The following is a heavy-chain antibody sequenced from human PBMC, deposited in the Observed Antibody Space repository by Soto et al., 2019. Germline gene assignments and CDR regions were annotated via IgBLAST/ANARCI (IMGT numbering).Heavy chain of an antibody. CDR2: IYSGGAT. CDR1: GFTVSSNY. D-gene: IGHD1-20*01. Sequence: GGSLRLSCAAAGFTVSSNYMTWVRQAPGKGLEWVSLIYSGGATSSVDSVKGRFSISRDNSKNTLYLQMNSLRAEDTAVYYCARGFNWLDYWGQGT. CDR3: ARGFNWLDY. V-gene: IGHV3-53*01. J-gene: IGHJ4*02.